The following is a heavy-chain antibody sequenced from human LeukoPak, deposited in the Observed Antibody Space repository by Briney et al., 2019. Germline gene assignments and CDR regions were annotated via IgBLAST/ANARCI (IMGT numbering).Heavy chain of an antibody. Sequence: GGSLRLSCAASGFTFSSYSMNWVRQAPGKGLEWVSSITSSSSYIYYADSVKGRFTISGDNAKNPLYLQMNSLRAEDTAVYYCARHVVAVGFDYWGQGTLVTVSS. CDR1: GFTFSSYS. CDR2: ITSSSSYI. V-gene: IGHV3-21*01. J-gene: IGHJ4*02. CDR3: ARHVVAVGFDY. D-gene: IGHD3-22*01.